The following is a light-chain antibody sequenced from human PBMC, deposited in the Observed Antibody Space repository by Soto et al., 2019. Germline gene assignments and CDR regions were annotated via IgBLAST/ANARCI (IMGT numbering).Light chain of an antibody. CDR3: AAWDDSLNVYVV. Sequence: QSVLTQPPSASGTPGQRVTISCSGRSSNIGSNTVNWYQQLPGTAPKLLIYSNNQRPSGVPDRFSGSKSGTSASLAISGLQSEDEADYYCAAWDDSLNVYVVFGGGTKVTVL. CDR2: SNN. J-gene: IGLJ2*01. CDR1: SSNIGSNT. V-gene: IGLV1-44*01.